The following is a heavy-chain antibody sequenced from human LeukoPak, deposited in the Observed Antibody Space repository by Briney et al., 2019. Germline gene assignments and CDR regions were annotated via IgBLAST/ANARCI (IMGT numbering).Heavy chain of an antibody. CDR1: GFTFSSFS. J-gene: IGHJ4*02. V-gene: IGHV3-21*01. Sequence: GGSLRLSCAASGFTFSSFSMNWVRQAPGKGLEWVSSISSTRSYIHYADSVKGRFTISRDNAKNSLYLQMNSLRAEDTAVYYCARAPRVYGSGITGWGQGTLVTVSS. CDR2: ISSTRSYI. D-gene: IGHD3-10*01. CDR3: ARAPRVYGSGITG.